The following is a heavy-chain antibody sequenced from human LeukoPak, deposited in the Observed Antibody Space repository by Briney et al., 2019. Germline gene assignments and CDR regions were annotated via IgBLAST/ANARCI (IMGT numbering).Heavy chain of an antibody. CDR2: IYTSGST. J-gene: IGHJ6*02. D-gene: IGHD3-10*01. Sequence: PSETLSFTCTVSGGSISSYYWSWIRQPAGKGLEWIGRIYTSGSTNYNTSLKSRVTMSVDTSKNQFSLKLSSVTAADTAVYYCARDKKVRGYDGMDVWGQGTTVTVSS. V-gene: IGHV4-4*07. CDR1: GGSISSYY. CDR3: ARDKKVRGYDGMDV.